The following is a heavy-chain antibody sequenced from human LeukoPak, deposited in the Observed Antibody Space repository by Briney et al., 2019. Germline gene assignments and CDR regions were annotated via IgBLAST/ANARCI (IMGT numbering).Heavy chain of an antibody. CDR3: ARAPYNWNDHLGAFDI. V-gene: IGHV4-61*01. CDR2: IYYSGST. CDR1: SGSVNSGSYY. J-gene: IGHJ3*02. D-gene: IGHD1-20*01. Sequence: PSETLSLTCTVSSGSVNSGSYYWNWIRQPPGKGLEWVGYIYYSGSTNYNPSLKSRVTISVDTAKNQLSLKLSSVTAADTAVYYCARAPYNWNDHLGAFDIWGQGTMVTVSS.